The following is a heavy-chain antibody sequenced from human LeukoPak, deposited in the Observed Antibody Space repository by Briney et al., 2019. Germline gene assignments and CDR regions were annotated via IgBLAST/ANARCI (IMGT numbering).Heavy chain of an antibody. J-gene: IGHJ4*02. CDR1: GVSISSYY. CDR3: ARYIGYGNYEY. V-gene: IGHV4-59*01. CDR2: ISYSGST. D-gene: IGHD3-3*01. Sequence: SETLSLTCTVSGVSISSYYWSWIRQPPGKGLEWIGYISYSGSTTYSPSLKSRVTISVDSSKTQFSLKLNSVTSADTAVYYCARYIGYGNYEYWGQGTLATVSS.